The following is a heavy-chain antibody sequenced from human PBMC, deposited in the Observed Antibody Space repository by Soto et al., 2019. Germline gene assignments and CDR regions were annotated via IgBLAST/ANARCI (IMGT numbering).Heavy chain of an antibody. CDR3: ARHQYHYDSSGYTLDY. J-gene: IGHJ4*02. Sequence: SETLSLTCTVSGGSFSSSTYYWGWNRQPPGKGMEWIGSVYYGGSTYYNPSLKRRVTISVDTSNNQYSLKLNSVTAADTAVYYCARHQYHYDSSGYTLDYWGQGTLVTVSS. V-gene: IGHV4-39*01. CDR2: VYYGGST. CDR1: GGSFSSSTYY. D-gene: IGHD3-22*01.